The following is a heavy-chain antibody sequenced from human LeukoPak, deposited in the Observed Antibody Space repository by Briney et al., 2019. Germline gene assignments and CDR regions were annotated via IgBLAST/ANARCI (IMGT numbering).Heavy chain of an antibody. J-gene: IGHJ6*02. Sequence: ASVKVSCKASGYTFTSYYMHWVRQAPGQGLEWMGIINPSGGSTSYAQKFQGRVTMTRDTSTSTVYMGLSSLRSEDTAVYYCARSITMVRGVGNYYGMDVWGQGTTVTVSS. CDR3: ARSITMVRGVGNYYGMDV. V-gene: IGHV1-46*01. CDR1: GYTFTSYY. D-gene: IGHD3-10*01. CDR2: INPSGGST.